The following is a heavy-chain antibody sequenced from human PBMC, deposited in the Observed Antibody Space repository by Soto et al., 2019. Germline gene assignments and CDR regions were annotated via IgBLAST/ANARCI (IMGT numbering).Heavy chain of an antibody. D-gene: IGHD1-26*01. Sequence: SETLSLTCAVSGGSISSGGYSWNWIRQPPGKGLEWIGYIYHSGSTYYNPSLKSRVTISVDTSKNHFSLKLSSVTASDTAVYYCASYIEGGARHGYWGQGHRVTVSS. CDR2: IYHSGST. CDR1: GGSISSGGYS. V-gene: IGHV4-30-2*02. CDR3: ASYIEGGARHGY. J-gene: IGHJ4*02.